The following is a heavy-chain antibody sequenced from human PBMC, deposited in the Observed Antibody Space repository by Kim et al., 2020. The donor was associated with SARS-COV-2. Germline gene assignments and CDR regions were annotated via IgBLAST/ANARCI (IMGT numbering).Heavy chain of an antibody. CDR3: ARGYYDFWSGYFGPYYMDV. CDR2: IYYSGST. V-gene: IGHV4-30-4*01. Sequence: SETLSLTCTVSGGSISSGDYYWSWIRQPPGKGLEWIGYIYYSGSTYYNPSLKSRVTISVDTSKNQFSLKLSSVTAADTAVYYCARGYYDFWSGYFGPYYMDVWGKGTTVTVSS. J-gene: IGHJ6*03. CDR1: GGSISSGDYY. D-gene: IGHD3-3*01.